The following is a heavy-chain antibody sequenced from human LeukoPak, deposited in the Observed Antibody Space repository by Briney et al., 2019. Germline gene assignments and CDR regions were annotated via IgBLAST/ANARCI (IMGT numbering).Heavy chain of an antibody. Sequence: SVKVSCKASGGTFSSYAISWVRQAPGQGLEWMGGIIPIFGTANYAQKFQGRVTITADESTSTAYMGLSSLRSEDTAVYYCARVIAAAGILGLFDYWGQGTLVTVSS. D-gene: IGHD6-13*01. CDR1: GGTFSSYA. CDR3: ARVIAAAGILGLFDY. CDR2: IIPIFGTA. J-gene: IGHJ4*02. V-gene: IGHV1-69*13.